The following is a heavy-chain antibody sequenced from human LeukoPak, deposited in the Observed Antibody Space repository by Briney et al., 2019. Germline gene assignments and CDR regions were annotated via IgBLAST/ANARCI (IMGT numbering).Heavy chain of an antibody. CDR1: GFTFSSYA. CDR3: ARDRSSGYYYASDY. Sequence: GGSLRLSCAASGFTFSSYAMSWVRQAPGKGLEWVSAISGSGGSTYYADSVKGRFTISRDNAKNSLYLQMNSLRAEDTAVYYCARDRSSGYYYASDYWGPGTLVTVSS. D-gene: IGHD3-22*01. CDR2: ISGSGGST. V-gene: IGHV3-23*01. J-gene: IGHJ4*02.